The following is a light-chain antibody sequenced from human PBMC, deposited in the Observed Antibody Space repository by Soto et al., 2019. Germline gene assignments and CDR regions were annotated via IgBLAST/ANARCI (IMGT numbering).Light chain of an antibody. V-gene: IGKV1-17*01. CDR2: AAS. Sequence: DIQMTQSPSSLSASVGDSVTITCRPSQDIRNDLGWFQVKPGKAPKSLIYAASRLQSGVPSRFSGSGSETEFSLTIRSLPPEDFATYFFLQYNIYPLTFGQGTKVEI. J-gene: IGKJ1*01. CDR3: LQYNIYPLT. CDR1: QDIRND.